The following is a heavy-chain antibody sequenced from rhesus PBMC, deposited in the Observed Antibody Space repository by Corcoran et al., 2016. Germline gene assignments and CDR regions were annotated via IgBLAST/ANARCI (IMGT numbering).Heavy chain of an antibody. D-gene: IGHD6-13*01. CDR1: GGSISSSY. CDR3: AREGSSWSSYYYGLDS. CDR2: IYVSVSST. Sequence: QLQLQESGPGLVKPSETLSVTCAVSGGSISSSYWSWIRQAPGKGLEWIGYIYVSVSSTNSNPSLKIRVTLSVDTSKNQFSLKLSSVTAADTAVYYCAREGSSWSSYYYGLDSWGQGVVVTVSS. J-gene: IGHJ6*01. V-gene: IGHV4-169*02.